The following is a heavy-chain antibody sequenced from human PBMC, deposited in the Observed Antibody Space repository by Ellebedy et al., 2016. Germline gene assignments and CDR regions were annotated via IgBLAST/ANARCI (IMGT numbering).Heavy chain of an antibody. Sequence: GGSLRLSCAASGFTVSSNYMSWVRQAPGKGLEWVSVIYSGGSTYYADSVKGRFTISRDNSKNTLSLQMSSLRAEDTAVYYCAKDGCGGDCYTVGGYFDYWGQGTLVTVSS. J-gene: IGHJ4*02. V-gene: IGHV3-66*01. D-gene: IGHD2-21*02. CDR3: AKDGCGGDCYTVGGYFDY. CDR1: GFTVSSNY. CDR2: IYSGGST.